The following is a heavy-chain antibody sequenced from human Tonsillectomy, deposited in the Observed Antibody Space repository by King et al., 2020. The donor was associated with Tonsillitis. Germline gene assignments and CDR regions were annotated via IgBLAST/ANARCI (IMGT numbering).Heavy chain of an antibody. Sequence: VQLVESGGGLVKPGGSLRLSCAASGFSFTDAWMSWVRQAPGRGLEWLGRIKSTTDGGTTDYAAPVKGRFTMSRDDSKNTLYLQMNSLKTEDTAVYYCATGALVVVTATLDYLGQGTLVTVSS. D-gene: IGHD2-21*02. CDR1: GFSFTDAW. V-gene: IGHV3-15*01. CDR3: ATGALVVVTATLDY. CDR2: IKSTTDGGTT. J-gene: IGHJ4*02.